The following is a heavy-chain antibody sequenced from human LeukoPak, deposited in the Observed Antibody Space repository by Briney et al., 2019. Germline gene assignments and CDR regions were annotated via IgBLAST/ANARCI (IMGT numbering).Heavy chain of an antibody. CDR2: ISGSGGST. CDR3: AKDQYDSSGYFILPCDY. Sequence: PGGSLRLSCAASGFTFSSYAMSWVRQAPGKGLEWVSAISGSGGSTYYADSVKGRFTISRDNSKNTLYLPMNSLRAEDAAVYYCAKDQYDSSGYFILPCDYWGQGTLVTVSS. D-gene: IGHD3-22*01. V-gene: IGHV3-23*01. CDR1: GFTFSSYA. J-gene: IGHJ4*02.